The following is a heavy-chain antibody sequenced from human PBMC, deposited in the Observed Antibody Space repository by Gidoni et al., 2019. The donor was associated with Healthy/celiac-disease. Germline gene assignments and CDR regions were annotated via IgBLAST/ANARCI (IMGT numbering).Heavy chain of an antibody. Sequence: QLQLQESGPGLVKPSETLSLPCTVSGGSISSSSYYWGWIRQPPGKGLEWIGSIYYSGSTYYNPSLKSRVTISVDTSKNQFSLKLSSVTAADTAVYYCARVFKGRNWFDPWGQGTLVTVSS. V-gene: IGHV4-39*07. CDR3: ARVFKGRNWFDP. J-gene: IGHJ5*02. CDR1: GGSISSSSYY. CDR2: IYYSGST.